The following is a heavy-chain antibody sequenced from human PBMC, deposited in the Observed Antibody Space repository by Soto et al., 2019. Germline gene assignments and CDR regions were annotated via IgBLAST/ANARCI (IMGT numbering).Heavy chain of an antibody. CDR1: GDSVGNGPYY. CDR2: IYYSGST. CDR3: ARGGSSCHSVGCYYNYVLGV. Sequence: QVRLQESGPGLVKPSETLSLSCLVSGDSVGNGPYYWSWIRQSPGEGLEWIAYIYYSGSTNVNPSLARRVNLYIDMSKNQFFLELRSVTAAAAAVSLCARGGSSCHSVGCYYNYVLGVWGQGTTV. J-gene: IGHJ6*02. V-gene: IGHV4-61*01. D-gene: IGHD6-19*01.